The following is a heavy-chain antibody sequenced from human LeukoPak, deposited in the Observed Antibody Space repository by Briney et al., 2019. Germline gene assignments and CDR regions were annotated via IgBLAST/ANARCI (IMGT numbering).Heavy chain of an antibody. V-gene: IGHV4-34*01. D-gene: IGHD3-3*01. CDR1: GGSFSGYY. J-gene: IGHJ6*02. CDR3: ARLSYYDFWSGYWGMDV. CDR2: INHSGST. Sequence: SETLSLTCAVYGGSFSGYYWSWIRQPPGKGLEWIGEINHSGSTNYNPSLKSRVTISVDTSKNQFSLKLSSVTAADTAVYYCARLSYYDFWSGYWGMDVWGQGTTVTVSS.